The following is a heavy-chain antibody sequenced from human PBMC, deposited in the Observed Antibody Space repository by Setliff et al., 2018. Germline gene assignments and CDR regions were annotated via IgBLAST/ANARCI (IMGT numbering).Heavy chain of an antibody. CDR2: MYHSGNT. J-gene: IGHJ3*01. CDR3: ARIDIVLMVYAD. V-gene: IGHV4-38-2*01. D-gene: IGHD2-8*01. Sequence: PSETLSLTCAVSGYSISSGYYWSWIRQPPGKGLEWIGEMYHSGNTYYNPSLKSRVTISIDKSRNQFSLNLNSVTAADTAVYYCARIDIVLMVYADWGQGTMVTVSS. CDR1: GYSISSGYY.